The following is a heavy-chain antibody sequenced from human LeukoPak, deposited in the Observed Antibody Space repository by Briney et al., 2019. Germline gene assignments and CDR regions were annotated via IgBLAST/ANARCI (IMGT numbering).Heavy chain of an antibody. D-gene: IGHD6-19*01. Sequence: SGPTLVQPTPTLTLTCTFSGFSLSTSAVGVGWIRQPPVKALEWLALIYWNDDKRYSPSLKSRLTITKDTSKNQVVLTMTNIDPVDTATYYCAHRPCGWYYFDYWGQGTLVTVSS. V-gene: IGHV2-5*01. CDR3: AHRPCGWYYFDY. J-gene: IGHJ4*02. CDR1: GFSLSTSAVG. CDR2: IYWNDDK.